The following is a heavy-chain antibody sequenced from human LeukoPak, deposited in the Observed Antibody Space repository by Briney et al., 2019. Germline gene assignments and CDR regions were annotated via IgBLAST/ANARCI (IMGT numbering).Heavy chain of an antibody. Sequence: SETLSLTCAVYGGSFSGYYWSWIRQPPGKGLEWIGEINHSGSTNYNPSLKSRVTISIDTSKNQFSLKLSSATVADTAVYYCASLSSTETMVRGVRYYYYGMDAWGQGTTVTVSS. J-gene: IGHJ6*02. CDR2: INHSGST. V-gene: IGHV4-34*01. CDR3: ASLSSTETMVRGVRYYYYGMDA. CDR1: GGSFSGYY. D-gene: IGHD3-10*01.